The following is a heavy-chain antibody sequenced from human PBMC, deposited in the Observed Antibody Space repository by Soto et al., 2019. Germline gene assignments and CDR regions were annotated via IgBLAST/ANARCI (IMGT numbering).Heavy chain of an antibody. CDR1: GGTFSSYA. D-gene: IGHD1-26*01. CDR3: ARGRWELLNYYYYYGMDV. Sequence: SVKVSCKASGGTFSSYAISWVRQAPGQGLEWMGGIIPIFGTANYAQKFQGRVTITADESTSTAYMELSSLRSEDTAVYYCARGRWELLNYYYYYGMDVWGQGTTVTVSS. J-gene: IGHJ6*02. CDR2: IIPIFGTA. V-gene: IGHV1-69*13.